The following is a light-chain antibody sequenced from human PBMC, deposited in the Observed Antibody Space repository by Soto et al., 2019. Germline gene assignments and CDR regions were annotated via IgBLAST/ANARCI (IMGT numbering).Light chain of an antibody. Sequence: EIVLTQSPGTLSLSPGERATLSCRASQSVSSSYLAWYQQKPGQAPRLLIYGASSRATGIPDRFSGSGSGXXXXXXXXXXXXXXFAVYYCQQYGSSPRTFGQGTKLEIK. CDR3: QQYGSSPRT. CDR2: GAS. CDR1: QSVSSSY. J-gene: IGKJ2*01. V-gene: IGKV3-20*01.